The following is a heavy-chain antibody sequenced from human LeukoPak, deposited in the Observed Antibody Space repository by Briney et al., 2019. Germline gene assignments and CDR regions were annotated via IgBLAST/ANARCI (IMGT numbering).Heavy chain of an antibody. CDR3: ARDPPGGSHLIDI. V-gene: IGHV3-66*01. J-gene: IGHJ3*02. D-gene: IGHD1-26*01. CDR2: IYSGGST. CDR1: GFTVSSNY. Sequence: GGSLRLSRAASGFTVSSNYMSWVRQAPGKGLEWVSVIYSGGSTYYADSVKGRFTISRDNSKNTLYLQMNSLRAEDTAVYYCARDPPGGSHLIDIWGQGTMVTVSS.